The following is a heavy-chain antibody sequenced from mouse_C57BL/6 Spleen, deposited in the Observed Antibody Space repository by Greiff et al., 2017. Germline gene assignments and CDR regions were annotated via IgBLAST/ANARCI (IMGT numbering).Heavy chain of an antibody. CDR1: GFSLTSYG. J-gene: IGHJ4*01. Sequence: QVQLQQSGPGLVQPSQSLSITCTVSGFSLTSYGVHWVRQSPGKGLEWLGVIWSGGSTDYNAAFISRLSISKDNSKSQVFFKMNSLQADDTAIYYCARIWDYYAMDYWGQGTSVTVSS. D-gene: IGHD4-1*01. CDR2: IWSGGST. CDR3: ARIWDYYAMDY. V-gene: IGHV2-2*01.